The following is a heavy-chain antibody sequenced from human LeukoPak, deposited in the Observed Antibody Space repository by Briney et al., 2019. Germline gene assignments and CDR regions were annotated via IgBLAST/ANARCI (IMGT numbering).Heavy chain of an antibody. D-gene: IGHD4-17*01. CDR2: INLEGTEK. J-gene: IGHJ4*02. V-gene: IGHV3-7*01. CDR1: GFTFSRYW. CDR3: ARLGPVTKDHYCDY. Sequence: GGSLRLSCKASGFTFSRYWMNWVRQAPGKGLEWVANINLEGTEKYYLNSVEGRFSISRDNAKNSLYLQMNSLRGEDTAVYFCARLGPVTKDHYCDYWGQGTLVTVSS.